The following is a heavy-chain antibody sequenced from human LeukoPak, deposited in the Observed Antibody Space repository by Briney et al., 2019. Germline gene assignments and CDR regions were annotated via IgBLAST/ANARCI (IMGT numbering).Heavy chain of an antibody. CDR3: ARDKNWKPDY. D-gene: IGHD1-1*01. J-gene: IGHJ4*02. V-gene: IGHV1-18*01. Sequence: ASVKVSCKASGYSFTTYGFSWVRQAPGQGLEWMGWISAYNGNANYAQRLQGRVTMTTDTSTSTVYMELRSLRSDDTAVYYCARDKNWKPDYWGQGTLVTVSS. CDR1: GYSFTTYG. CDR2: ISAYNGNA.